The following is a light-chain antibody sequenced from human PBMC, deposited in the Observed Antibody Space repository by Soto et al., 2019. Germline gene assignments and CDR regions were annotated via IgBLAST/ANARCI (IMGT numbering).Light chain of an antibody. Sequence: DIQMTQSPSSLSASVGNRVTITCRASQSISTYLNWYQKKPGKAPNLLIYDASRLQSGVPSRFSGSGGGKASTLSITSAQPEDFATYFCQQSYMDPITFGQGTRLEI. CDR2: DAS. CDR1: QSISTY. V-gene: IGKV1-39*01. J-gene: IGKJ5*01. CDR3: QQSYMDPIT.